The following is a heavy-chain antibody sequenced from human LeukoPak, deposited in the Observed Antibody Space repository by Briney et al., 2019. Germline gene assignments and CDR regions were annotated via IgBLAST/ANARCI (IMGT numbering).Heavy chain of an antibody. Sequence: GGSLRLSCAASGFTFSSYWKSWVRQAPGKGLEWVANIKQDGSDKDYVDSVKGRFTISRDNAMNSLYLQMNSLRVEDTAVYYCTREGVGGFDTWGQGAMVTVSS. D-gene: IGHD3-16*01. CDR1: GFTFSSYW. J-gene: IGHJ3*02. CDR3: TREGVGGFDT. V-gene: IGHV3-7*01. CDR2: IKQDGSDK.